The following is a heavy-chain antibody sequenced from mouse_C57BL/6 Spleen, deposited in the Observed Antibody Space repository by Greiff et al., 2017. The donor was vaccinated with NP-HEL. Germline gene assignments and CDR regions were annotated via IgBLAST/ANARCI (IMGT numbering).Heavy chain of an antibody. V-gene: IGHV1-47*01. D-gene: IGHD1-1*01. CDR2: FHPYNDDT. J-gene: IGHJ2*01. Sequence: VQLVESGAELVKPGASVKMSCKASGYTFTTYPIEWMKQNHGKSLEWIGNFHPYNDDTKYNEKFKGKATLTVEKSSRTVYLELSRLTSDDSAVYYCARRYYYGSSHFDYWGQGTTLTVSS. CDR1: GYTFTTYP. CDR3: ARRYYYGSSHFDY.